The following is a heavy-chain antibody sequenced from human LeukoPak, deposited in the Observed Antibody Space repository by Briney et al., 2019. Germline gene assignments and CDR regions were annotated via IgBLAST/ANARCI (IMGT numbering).Heavy chain of an antibody. Sequence: GGSLRLSCAASGNYWMHWVRQVPGKGLVWVSHINSDGSWTSYADSVKGRLTISRDNSKNTLYLQMNSLRAEDTAVYYCARDRYDYGMDVWGQGTTVTVSS. CDR3: ARDRYDYGMDV. CDR2: INSDGSWT. D-gene: IGHD3-16*01. CDR1: GNYW. J-gene: IGHJ6*02. V-gene: IGHV3-74*01.